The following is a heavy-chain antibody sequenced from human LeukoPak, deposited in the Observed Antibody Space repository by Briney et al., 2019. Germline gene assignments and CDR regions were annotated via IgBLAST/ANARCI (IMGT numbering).Heavy chain of an antibody. D-gene: IGHD6-19*01. Sequence: GGSLRLSCAASGFTFSSYSMNWVRQAPGKGLEWVSSISSSSSYIYYADSVKGRFAISRDNAKNSLYLQMNSLRAEDTAVYYCARDRIAVAGMDYWGQGTLVTVSS. CDR3: ARDRIAVAGMDY. V-gene: IGHV3-21*01. CDR1: GFTFSSYS. CDR2: ISSSSSYI. J-gene: IGHJ4*02.